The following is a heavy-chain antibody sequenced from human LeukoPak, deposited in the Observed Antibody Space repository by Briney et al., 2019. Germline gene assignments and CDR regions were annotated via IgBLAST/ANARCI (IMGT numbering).Heavy chain of an antibody. V-gene: IGHV4-59*01. D-gene: IGHD5-12*01. J-gene: IGHJ4*02. CDR2: VYYGGST. CDR3: AKGGIRGYSAFDNLDF. Sequence: PSETLSLTCAVSGASINDFYWTWTRQPPGKGLEWIGYVYYGGSTNYNPSLKSRVSMSVDTSKNQFSLTLTSVTVADTAFYYCAKGGIRGYSAFDNLDFWGLGTHVTVSS. CDR1: GASINDFY.